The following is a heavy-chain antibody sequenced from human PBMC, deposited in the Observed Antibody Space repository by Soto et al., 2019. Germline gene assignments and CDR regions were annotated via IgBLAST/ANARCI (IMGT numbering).Heavy chain of an antibody. CDR2: INHSGST. V-gene: IGHV4-34*01. Sequence: QAQLQQWGAGLLKPSETLSLTCAVYGGSFSGHYWSWIRQPPGKGLEWIGEINHSGSTNYNPSLKSRVTISVDTSKNQFSLKLTSVIAADTAVYYCARGFALTEGVDRGAPDKYYIDSWGRGTLVTVSS. CDR1: GGSFSGHY. D-gene: IGHD2-21*01. CDR3: ARGFALTEGVDRGAPDKYYIDS. J-gene: IGHJ4*02.